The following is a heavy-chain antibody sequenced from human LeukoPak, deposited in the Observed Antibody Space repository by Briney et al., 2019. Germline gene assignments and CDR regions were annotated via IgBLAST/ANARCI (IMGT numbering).Heavy chain of an antibody. V-gene: IGHV4-4*02. D-gene: IGHD6-19*01. CDR3: ARMVMSSGWYFDY. CDR1: GGSISSTNW. Sequence: ASETLSLTCGVSGGSISSTNWWSWVRQPPGKGLEWIGEINHSGSTNYNPSLKSRVTISVDTSKSQFSLKLSSVTAADTAVYYCARMVMSSGWYFDYWGQGTLVTVSS. CDR2: INHSGST. J-gene: IGHJ4*02.